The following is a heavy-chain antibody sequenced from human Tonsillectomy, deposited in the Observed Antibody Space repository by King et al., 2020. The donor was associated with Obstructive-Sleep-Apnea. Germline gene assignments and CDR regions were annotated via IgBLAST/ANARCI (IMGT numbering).Heavy chain of an antibody. D-gene: IGHD6-19*01. Sequence: VQLQESGPGLVKPSQTLSLTCTVSGGSLTSGSSYWTWIRQYPRKGLGWMGYIAHSGNSYYNPSLKIRCSLSGDKSKNKISLKMSSVTAADTAVYYCVRDNSSGWYHFFDYWGQGIVVAVSS. J-gene: IGHJ4*02. CDR2: IAHSGNS. CDR3: VRDNSSGWYHFFDY. CDR1: GGSLTSGSSY. V-gene: IGHV4-31*03.